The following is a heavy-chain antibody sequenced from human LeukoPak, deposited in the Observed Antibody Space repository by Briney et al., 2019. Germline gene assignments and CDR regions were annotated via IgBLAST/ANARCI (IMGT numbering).Heavy chain of an antibody. D-gene: IGHD2-21*02. J-gene: IGHJ4*02. Sequence: PGGSMGLSCAASGFTFSISWMTWVRQAPGKGLEWVANINEDGSVKYYLDSVKGRFTISRDNAKNSLYLQMSSLRGDDTAIYYCARDAPTANYEYWGQGALVTVSS. CDR2: INEDGSVK. V-gene: IGHV3-7*01. CDR1: GFTFSISW. CDR3: ARDAPTANYEY.